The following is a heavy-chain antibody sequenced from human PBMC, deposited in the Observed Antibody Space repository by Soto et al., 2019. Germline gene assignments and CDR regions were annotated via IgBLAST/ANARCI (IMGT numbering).Heavy chain of an antibody. V-gene: IGHV5-10-1*01. CDR3: ASTPRAYYYGMDV. J-gene: IGHJ6*02. CDR2: IGPSDSYT. CDR1: GYSFTSYW. Sequence: GESLKISCKGSGYSFTSYWISWVRQMPGKGLEWMGRIGPSDSYTNYSPSFQGHVTISADKSISTAYLQWSSLKASDTAMYYCASTPRAYYYGMDVWGQGTTVTVSS.